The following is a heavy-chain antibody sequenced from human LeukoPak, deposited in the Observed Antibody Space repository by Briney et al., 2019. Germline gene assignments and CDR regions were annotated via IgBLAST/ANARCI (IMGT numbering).Heavy chain of an antibody. V-gene: IGHV4-39*01. Sequence: SETLSLTCTVSGGSISSDSYYWGWIRQPPAKGLEWIGSIYSGGSTYYNPSLKSRVIISVDTSKNQFSLKVSSVTAADTAVYYCARQQIAAARFDDWGQGTLATVSS. CDR1: GGSISSDSYY. J-gene: IGHJ4*02. CDR2: IYSGGST. D-gene: IGHD6-13*01. CDR3: ARQQIAAARFDD.